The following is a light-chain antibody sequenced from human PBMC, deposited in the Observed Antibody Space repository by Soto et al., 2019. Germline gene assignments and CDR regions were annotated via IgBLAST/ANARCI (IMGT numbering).Light chain of an antibody. Sequence: QSALTQPASVSGSPGQSITISCTGTSIDVGGYNYVSWYQHHPGKAPKLMIYDVSNRPSGVSNRFSGSKSGNTASLTISGLQAEDEADYYCSSYTSSSTLYVVFGGGTKLTVL. CDR2: DVS. CDR1: SIDVGGYNY. CDR3: SSYTSSSTLYVV. J-gene: IGLJ2*01. V-gene: IGLV2-14*03.